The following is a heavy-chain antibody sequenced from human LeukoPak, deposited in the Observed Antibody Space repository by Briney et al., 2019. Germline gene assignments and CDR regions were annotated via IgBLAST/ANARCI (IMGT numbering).Heavy chain of an antibody. J-gene: IGHJ4*01. CDR3: ARDRGWQQFDY. Sequence: PGGSLRLSCVASGFTFSSSWMTWVRQAPGMGLERVANIKADGTGKYYVDSVRGRFSISRDNAKNSLYLALNSLRAEDTGVYFCARDRGWQQFDYWGQGTLVTVSS. CDR2: IKADGTGK. CDR1: GFTFSSSW. V-gene: IGHV3-7*01. D-gene: IGHD5-24*01.